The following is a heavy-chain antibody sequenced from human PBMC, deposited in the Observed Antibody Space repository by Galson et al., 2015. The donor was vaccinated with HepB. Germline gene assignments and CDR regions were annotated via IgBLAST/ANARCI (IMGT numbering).Heavy chain of an antibody. D-gene: IGHD3-10*01. CDR1: GYTFTSYY. J-gene: IGHJ4*02. CDR3: ALLGDDYGDY. Sequence: SVKVSCKASGYTFTSYYMHWVRQAPGQGLEWMGIIDPSGGSTNYAQYFLGRVTMTRDTSTSTVYMELSSLRSEDTAVYYCALLGDDYGDYWGQGTLVTVSS. V-gene: IGHV1-46*01. CDR2: IDPSGGST.